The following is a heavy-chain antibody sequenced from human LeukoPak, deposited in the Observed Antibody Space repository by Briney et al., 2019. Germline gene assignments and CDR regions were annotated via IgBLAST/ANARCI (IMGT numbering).Heavy chain of an antibody. J-gene: IGHJ5*02. D-gene: IGHD1-26*01. CDR3: ARVHDSKGELDP. CDR1: GYTFTSYY. Sequence: ASVKVSCKASGYTFTSYYMHWVRQAPGQGLEWMGTINTSGGSTSYAQKFQGRVTMTRDTSTSTVYMELSSLRSEDTAVYYCARVHDSKGELDPWGQGTLVTVSS. V-gene: IGHV1-46*01. CDR2: INTSGGST.